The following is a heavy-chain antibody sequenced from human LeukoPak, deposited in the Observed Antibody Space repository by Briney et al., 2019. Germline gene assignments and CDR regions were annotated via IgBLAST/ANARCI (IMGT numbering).Heavy chain of an antibody. D-gene: IGHD4-4*01. CDR3: ARGLTTVSSYNWFDP. Sequence: GSLRLSCAASGFTFSSYAMSWIRQPPGKGLEWIGEINHSGSTNYNPSLKSRVTISVDTSKNQFSLKLSSVTAADTAVYYCARGLTTVSSYNWFDPWGQGTLVTVSS. CDR2: INHSGST. J-gene: IGHJ5*02. V-gene: IGHV4-34*01. CDR1: GFTFSSYA.